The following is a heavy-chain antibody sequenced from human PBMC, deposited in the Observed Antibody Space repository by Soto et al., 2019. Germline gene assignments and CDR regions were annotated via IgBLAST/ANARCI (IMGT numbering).Heavy chain of an antibody. CDR2: INHSGST. CDR3: ASQLRGYSYGPRNYGMDV. D-gene: IGHD5-18*01. J-gene: IGHJ6*02. V-gene: IGHV4-34*01. Sequence: PSETLSLTCAVYGGSFSGYYWSWIRQPPGKGLEWIGEINHSGSTNYNPSLKSRVTISVDTSKNQFSLKLGSVTAADTAVYYCASQLRGYSYGPRNYGMDVWGQGTTVTVSS. CDR1: GGSFSGYY.